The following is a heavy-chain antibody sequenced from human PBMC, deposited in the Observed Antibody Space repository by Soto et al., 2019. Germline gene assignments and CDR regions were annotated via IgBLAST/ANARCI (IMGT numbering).Heavy chain of an antibody. CDR1: GFTFSSYG. V-gene: IGHV3-30*18. Sequence: QVQLVESGGGAVQPGRSLRLSCAASGFTFSSYGMHWHRQAPGKGLEWVAVISYDGRNKVYADSVKGRFTLSRDNSRNTVYLQMNSLRVDDTAVYYCAKWPPTYNDFWSGLGTSGMDVWGQGTTVTVSS. CDR2: ISYDGRNK. D-gene: IGHD3-3*01. J-gene: IGHJ6*02. CDR3: AKWPPTYNDFWSGLGTSGMDV.